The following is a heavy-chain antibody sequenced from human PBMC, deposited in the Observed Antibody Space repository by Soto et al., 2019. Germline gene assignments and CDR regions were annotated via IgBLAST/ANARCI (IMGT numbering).Heavy chain of an antibody. Sequence: GGSLRLSCAASGFIFRNFAMNWVRQAPGKGLEWVSGIGASGGTTHLADSVKGRFTISRDNSRNILFLQMNSLRVEDTAVYYCGKDPNGDYVAAFDIWGPGTVVSVSS. CDR3: GKDPNGDYVAAFDI. V-gene: IGHV3-23*01. CDR1: GFIFRNFA. D-gene: IGHD4-17*01. CDR2: IGASGGTT. J-gene: IGHJ3*02.